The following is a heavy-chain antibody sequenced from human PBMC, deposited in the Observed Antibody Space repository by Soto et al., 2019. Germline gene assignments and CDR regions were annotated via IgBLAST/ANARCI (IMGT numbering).Heavy chain of an antibody. D-gene: IGHD6-19*01. CDR2: IYYSGST. Sequence: QVQLQESGPGLVKPSETLSLTCTVSGGSISSYYWSWIRQPPGKGLEWIGYIYYSGSTTYNPSLKSRVTISVDTSKNQFSLKLSSVTAADTAVYYCARVGVGSGWYFDYWGQGTLVTVSS. CDR3: ARVGVGSGWYFDY. CDR1: GGSISSYY. J-gene: IGHJ4*02. V-gene: IGHV4-59*01.